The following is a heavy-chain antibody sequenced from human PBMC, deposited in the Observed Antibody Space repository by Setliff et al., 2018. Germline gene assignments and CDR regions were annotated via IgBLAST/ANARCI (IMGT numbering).Heavy chain of an antibody. V-gene: IGHV4-61*09. J-gene: IGHJ6*03. Sequence: PSETLSLTCSVSGGSISSGSDYWTWIRQPAGKGLEYIGHIYTSGSTSYNPSLKSRVTISLDTSKNQFSLNLSSVTATDTAVYIDVWGKGTTVTVSS. CDR1: GGSISSGSDY. CDR3: V. CDR2: IYTSGST.